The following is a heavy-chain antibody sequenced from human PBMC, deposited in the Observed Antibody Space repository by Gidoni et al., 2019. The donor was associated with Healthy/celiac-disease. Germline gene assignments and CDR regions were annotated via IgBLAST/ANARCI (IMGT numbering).Heavy chain of an antibody. CDR3: AREVAVAGSHFDY. CDR2: IYTSGST. V-gene: IGHV4-61*02. CDR1: GGSISSGSYY. Sequence: QVQLQESGPGLVKPSQTLSLTCTVSGGSISSGSYYWRWIRQPAGKGLEWIGRIYTSGSTNYNPSLKSRVTISVDTSKNQFSLKLSSVTAADTAVYYCAREVAVAGSHFDYWGQGTLVTVSS. D-gene: IGHD6-19*01. J-gene: IGHJ4*02.